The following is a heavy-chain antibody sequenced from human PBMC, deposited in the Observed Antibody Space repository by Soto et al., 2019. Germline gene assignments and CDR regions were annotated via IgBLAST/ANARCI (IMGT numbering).Heavy chain of an antibody. J-gene: IGHJ6*02. CDR3: ARDFGITIFGVTKGAYYYGMDV. D-gene: IGHD3-3*01. V-gene: IGHV4-4*07. CDR1: GGSISSYY. Sequence: QVQLQESGPGLVKPSETLSLTCTVSGGSISSYYWSWIRQPAGKGLEWIGRIYTSGSTNYNPSLKSRVTMSVDTSKNQFSLKLSSVTAADTAVYYCARDFGITIFGVTKGAYYYGMDVWGQVTTVTVSS. CDR2: IYTSGST.